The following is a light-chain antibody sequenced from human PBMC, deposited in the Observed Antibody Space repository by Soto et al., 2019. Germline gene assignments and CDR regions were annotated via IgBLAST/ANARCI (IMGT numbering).Light chain of an antibody. V-gene: IGKV1-5*03. CDR2: EAS. J-gene: IGKJ1*01. CDR3: QQYNSYPYT. Sequence: IQMSQSPSTLSASVGDRVSISCRASQNLRSWLAWYRQKPGEAPNLLIYEASILHSGVASTFSGSGSGTEFTLTISSLQPDDFASYYCQQYNSYPYTFGQGTKVDIK. CDR1: QNLRSW.